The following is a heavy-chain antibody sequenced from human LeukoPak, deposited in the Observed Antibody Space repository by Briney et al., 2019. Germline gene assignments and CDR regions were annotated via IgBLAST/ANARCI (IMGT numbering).Heavy chain of an antibody. J-gene: IGHJ3*02. V-gene: IGHV4-59*08. D-gene: IGHD1-26*01. CDR3: ARHGTSGIYRRPFDI. CDR1: GGSMSSYY. CDR2: IYGSGST. Sequence: SETLSLTCTVSGGSMSSYYWSWIRQPPGKGLEWIGYIYGSGSTNYNPSLKSRVAISVDTSNNQFSLKLNSVTAADTAVYYCARHGTSGIYRRPFDIWGQGTMVTVSS.